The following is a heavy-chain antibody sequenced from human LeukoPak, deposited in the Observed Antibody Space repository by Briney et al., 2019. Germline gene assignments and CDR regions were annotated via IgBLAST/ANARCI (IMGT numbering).Heavy chain of an antibody. CDR1: GFTFDDYG. Sequence: TGGSLRLSCAASGFTFDDYGMSWVRQAPGKGLEWVSGINWNGGSTGYADSVKGRFTISRDNAKNSLYLQMNSLRAEDTALYHCARDHGFYYYGMDVWGQGTTVTVSS. V-gene: IGHV3-20*01. CDR2: INWNGGST. J-gene: IGHJ6*02. D-gene: IGHD3-10*01. CDR3: ARDHGFYYYGMDV.